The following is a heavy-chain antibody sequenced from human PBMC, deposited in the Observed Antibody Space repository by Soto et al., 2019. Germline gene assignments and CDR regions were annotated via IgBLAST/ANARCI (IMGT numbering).Heavy chain of an antibody. D-gene: IGHD3-22*01. V-gene: IGHV3-23*01. CDR2: ISGSGGST. Sequence: GGSLRLSCAASGFAFSSYAMSWVRKAPGKGLEWVSAISGSGGSTYYADSVKGRFTISGDNSKNTLYLQMNSLRAEDTAVYYCAKDRVVVVITTPLDAFDIWGQGTMVTVSS. CDR1: GFAFSSYA. CDR3: AKDRVVVVITTPLDAFDI. J-gene: IGHJ3*02.